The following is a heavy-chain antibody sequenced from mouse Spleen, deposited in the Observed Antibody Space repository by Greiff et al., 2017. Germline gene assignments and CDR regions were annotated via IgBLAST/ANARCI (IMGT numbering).Heavy chain of an antibody. J-gene: IGHJ4*01. Sequence: QVQLQQPGAELVKPGASVKLSCKASGYTFTSYWMHWVKQRPGRGLEWIGRIDPNSGGTKYNEKFKSRATLTVDKPSSTAYMQLSSLTSEDSAVYYCARGTYDYDGPGEYYYAMDYWGQGTSVTVSS. V-gene: IGHV1-72*01. D-gene: IGHD2-4*01. CDR3: ARGTYDYDGPGEYYYAMDY. CDR1: GYTFTSYW. CDR2: IDPNSGGT.